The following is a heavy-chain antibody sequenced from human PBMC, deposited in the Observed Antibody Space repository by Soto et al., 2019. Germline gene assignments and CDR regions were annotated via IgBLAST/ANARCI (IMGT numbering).Heavy chain of an antibody. CDR3: ARGDRGAFDI. Sequence: EVQLVEFGGGLVQPGESLRLSCVASGFTFSYYWMHWVRQGPGKGLVWVSRIHSDGSSTTYADSVKGRFTISRDNAKNTLYLQMNSLRAEDTAVYYCARGDRGAFDIWGQGTVVTVSS. CDR2: IHSDGSST. J-gene: IGHJ3*02. D-gene: IGHD1-26*01. CDR1: GFTFSYYW. V-gene: IGHV3-74*01.